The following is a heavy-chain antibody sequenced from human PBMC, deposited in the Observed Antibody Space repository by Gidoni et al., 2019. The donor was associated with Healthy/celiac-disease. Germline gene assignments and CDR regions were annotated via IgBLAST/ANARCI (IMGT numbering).Heavy chain of an antibody. Sequence: QVQLQESGPGLVKPSETLSLTCTVSGGSISSYYWSWIRQPPGKGLEWIGYIYYSGSTNYNPSLKSRVTISVDTSKNQFSLKLSSVTAADTAVYYCARDLPGLNGRGFDPWGQGTLVTVSS. V-gene: IGHV4-59*01. D-gene: IGHD2-8*01. J-gene: IGHJ5*02. CDR3: ARDLPGLNGRGFDP. CDR1: GGSISSYY. CDR2: IYYSGST.